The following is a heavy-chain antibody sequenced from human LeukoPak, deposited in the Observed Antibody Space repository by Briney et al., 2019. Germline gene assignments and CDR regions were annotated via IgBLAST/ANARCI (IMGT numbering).Heavy chain of an antibody. CDR2: ISSSGSTI. J-gene: IGHJ6*02. CDR3: ARDCGGSCSLYYYYYGMDV. V-gene: IGHV3-48*03. CDR1: GFTLSTYW. Sequence: PGGSLRLSCAASGFTLSTYWMTWVRQAPGKGLEWVSYISSSGSTIYYADSVKGRFTISRDNAKNSLYLQMNSLRAEDTAVYYCARDCGGSCSLYYYYYGMDVWGQGTTVTVSS. D-gene: IGHD2-15*01.